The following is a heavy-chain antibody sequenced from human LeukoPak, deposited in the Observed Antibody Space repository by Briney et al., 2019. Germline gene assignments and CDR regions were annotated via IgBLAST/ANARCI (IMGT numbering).Heavy chain of an antibody. CDR3: IGGASGSLAH. V-gene: IGHV4-4*07. Sequence: PSETLSLTCIVSRASISDNYWSWSRQPAGKALDWIGREYTNGDTIYNPSLKSRASVSVDTSKNQFYLSLRYVTAADTAVYCTIGGASGSLAHWGPGTLVTVSS. J-gene: IGHJ4*02. CDR1: RASISDNY. CDR2: EYTNGDT. D-gene: IGHD6-13*01.